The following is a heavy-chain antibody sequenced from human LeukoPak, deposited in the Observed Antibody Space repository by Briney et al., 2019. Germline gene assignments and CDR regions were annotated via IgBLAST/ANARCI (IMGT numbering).Heavy chain of an antibody. Sequence: GRSLRLSCAASGFTGDDYAMHWVRQAPGKGLEWDSAISGNGGSTYYADSVKGRFTISRDNSKNTLYLQMNSLRAEDTAVYYCAKELGFYGSGIDDYWGQGTLVTVSS. CDR2: ISGNGGST. CDR3: AKELGFYGSGIDDY. J-gene: IGHJ4*02. V-gene: IGHV3-23*01. D-gene: IGHD3-10*01. CDR1: GFTGDDYA.